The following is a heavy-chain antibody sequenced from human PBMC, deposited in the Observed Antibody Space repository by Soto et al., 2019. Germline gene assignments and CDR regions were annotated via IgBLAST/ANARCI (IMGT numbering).Heavy chain of an antibody. V-gene: IGHV1-18*01. Sequence: QVQLVQSGAEVKKPGASVKVFCKASGYTFTSYGISWVRQAPGQGLEWMGWISAYNGNTNYAQKLQGRVTMTTDTSTSTAYMELRSLRSDDTAVYYCARDPDYDRRGVHSAFDIWGQGTMVTVSS. J-gene: IGHJ3*02. D-gene: IGHD3-22*01. CDR1: GYTFTSYG. CDR2: ISAYNGNT. CDR3: ARDPDYDRRGVHSAFDI.